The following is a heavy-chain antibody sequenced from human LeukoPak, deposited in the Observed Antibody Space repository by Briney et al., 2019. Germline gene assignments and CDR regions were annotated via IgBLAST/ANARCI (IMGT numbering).Heavy chain of an antibody. CDR2: IRYDESNK. CDR3: AKDRVLGGDSGWLHYMDV. D-gene: IGHD6-19*01. J-gene: IGHJ6*03. CDR1: GFTFNSYG. V-gene: IGHV3-30*02. Sequence: GGSLRLSCAASGFTFNSYGLHWVRQAPGKGLEWVAFIRYDESNKYYADSVKGRFTISRDNSKNTLYLQMNSLRAEDTAVYYCAKDRVLGGDSGWLHYMDVWGKGTTVTVS.